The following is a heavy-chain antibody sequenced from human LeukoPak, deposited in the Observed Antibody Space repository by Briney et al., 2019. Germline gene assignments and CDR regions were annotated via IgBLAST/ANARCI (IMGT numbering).Heavy chain of an antibody. J-gene: IGHJ4*02. D-gene: IGHD3-22*01. Sequence: SVKVSCKASGYTFTSYGISWVRQAPGQGLEWMGGIIPIFGTANYAQKFQGRVTITADESTSTAYMELSSLRSEDTAVYYCAGGYDSSGYYSVWGQGTLVTVSS. CDR2: IIPIFGTA. CDR3: AGGYDSSGYYSV. CDR1: GYTFTSYG. V-gene: IGHV1-69*13.